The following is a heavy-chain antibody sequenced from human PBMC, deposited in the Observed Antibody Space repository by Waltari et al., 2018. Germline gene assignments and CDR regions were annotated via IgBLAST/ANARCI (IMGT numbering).Heavy chain of an antibody. V-gene: IGHV3-23*01. CDR1: GFNFISYA. D-gene: IGHD3-22*01. Sequence: EVHLLESGGGLAQPGGSLRLSCAASGFNFISYAMSWVRQAPGKGLEWVSGIRDSGVITKYADSVKGRFTVSRDNSKNTVFLQLNSLRAEDTAIYYCARHLYSIDYLELGNWGQGTQVTVSS. J-gene: IGHJ4*02. CDR2: IRDSGVIT. CDR3: ARHLYSIDYLELGN.